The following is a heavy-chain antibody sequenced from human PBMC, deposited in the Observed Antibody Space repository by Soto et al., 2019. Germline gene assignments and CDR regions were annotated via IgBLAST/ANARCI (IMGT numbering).Heavy chain of an antibody. CDR3: ARDRRYCGGDSYSLPHIYYYYYGMDV. D-gene: IGHD2-21*02. CDR2: IIPIFGTA. J-gene: IGHJ6*02. Sequence: QVQLVQSGAEVKKPGSSVKVSCKASGGTFSSYAISWVRQAPGQGLEWMGGIIPIFGTANYAQKFQGRVTITADESTSTAYMELSSLRSEDTAVYYCARDRRYCGGDSYSLPHIYYYYYGMDVWGQGTTVTVSS. V-gene: IGHV1-69*01. CDR1: GGTFSSYA.